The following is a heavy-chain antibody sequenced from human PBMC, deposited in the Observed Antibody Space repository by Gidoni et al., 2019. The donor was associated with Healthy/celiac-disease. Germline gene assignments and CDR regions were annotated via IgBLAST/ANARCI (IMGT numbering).Heavy chain of an antibody. CDR3: ARPYYDFWSGYHQGGMDV. CDR2: NSSSSSTI. Sequence: SGFTFSSYSMNWVRQAPGKGLEWVSYNSSSSSTIYYADSVKGRFTISRDNAKSSLYLQMNSLRDEDTAVYYCARPYYDFWSGYHQGGMDVWGQGTTVTVSS. J-gene: IGHJ6*02. CDR1: GFTFSSYS. V-gene: IGHV3-48*02. D-gene: IGHD3-3*01.